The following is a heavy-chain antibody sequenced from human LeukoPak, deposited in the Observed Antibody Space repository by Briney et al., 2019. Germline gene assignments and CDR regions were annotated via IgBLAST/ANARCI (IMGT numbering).Heavy chain of an antibody. CDR1: GYTFTGYY. D-gene: IGHD4-17*01. Sequence: ASVKVSCKASGYTFTGYYMHWVRQAPGQGLEWMGWINPNSGGTNYAQKFQGRVTMTRDTSISTAYMELSRLRSDDTAVYYCARDPDRFYGDAYYHYYMDVWGKGTTVTVSS. V-gene: IGHV1-2*02. CDR3: ARDPDRFYGDAYYHYYMDV. J-gene: IGHJ6*03. CDR2: INPNSGGT.